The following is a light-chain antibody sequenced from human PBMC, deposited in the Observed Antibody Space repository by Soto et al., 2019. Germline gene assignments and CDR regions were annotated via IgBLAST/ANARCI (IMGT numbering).Light chain of an antibody. CDR3: QQHEPLIT. V-gene: IGKV3-20*01. Sequence: EIVLTQSPGTLSLSPGERATLSCRASQSLSSSYFAWYQHKPGQGPRLLIYGAFTRATGIPDRFSGSGSGTDFTLTISRLEHEDFAVYYCQQHEPLITFGQGTRREIK. J-gene: IGKJ5*01. CDR2: GAF. CDR1: QSLSSSY.